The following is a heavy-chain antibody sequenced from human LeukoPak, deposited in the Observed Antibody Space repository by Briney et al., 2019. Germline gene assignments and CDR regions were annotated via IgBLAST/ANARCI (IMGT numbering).Heavy chain of an antibody. CDR1: GFSFSSYA. D-gene: IGHD3-22*01. V-gene: IGHV3-23*01. CDR2: ISGSGGST. J-gene: IGHJ3*02. CDR3: AKTKEDYDDAFDI. Sequence: GGSLRLSCAASGFSFSSYAMSWVRQAPGKGLEWVSAISGSGGSTYYADSVKGRFTISRDNSKNTLYLQMNSLRAEDTAVYYCAKTKEDYDDAFDIWGQGTMVTVSS.